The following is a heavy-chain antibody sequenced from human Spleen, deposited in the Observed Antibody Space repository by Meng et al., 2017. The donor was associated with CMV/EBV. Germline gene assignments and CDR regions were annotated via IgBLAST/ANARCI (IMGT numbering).Heavy chain of an antibody. Sequence: GESLKISCAASGSIFRTYGLHWVRQAPGKGLGWVAVVWYDGTGKSYADSVRGRLTVSRDKPKNTLYLQMNTLRVEDTAVFQCAKDNPALAVNHLIVPGAIEIYALDVWGQGTTVTVSS. CDR1: GSIFRTYG. CDR3: AKDNPALAVNHLIVPGAIEIYALDV. CDR2: VWYDGTGK. V-gene: IGHV3-33*03. D-gene: IGHD2-2*01. J-gene: IGHJ6*02.